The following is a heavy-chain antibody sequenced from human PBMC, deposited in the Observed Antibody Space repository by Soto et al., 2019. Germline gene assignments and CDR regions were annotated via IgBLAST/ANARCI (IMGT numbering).Heavy chain of an antibody. V-gene: IGHV4-30-4*01. Sequence: PCETLSLTSPLSAGSADRGDYYWTWIRQPPWKGLEWLAYVSSYRGAAYYNPSLQSRLPISLGRTMNQFSLKLSSATPADRAVYYCARRYYESSDYFVGSQIFDYWGQGSLAPASS. CDR3: ARRYYESSDYFVGSQIFDY. J-gene: IGHJ4*02. CDR1: AGSADRGDYY. CDR2: VSSYRGAA. D-gene: IGHD3-22*01.